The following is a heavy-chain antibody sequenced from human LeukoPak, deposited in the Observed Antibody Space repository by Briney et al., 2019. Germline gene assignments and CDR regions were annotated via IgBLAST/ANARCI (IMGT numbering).Heavy chain of an antibody. CDR3: TRGQAGEQWPDYYNMGV. V-gene: IGHV1-2*02. Sequence: GASVKVSCKASGYTFTGCFMHWVRQAPGQGLEWMGWINPNSGSTNYAQKFQGRVTMTRDTSISTAYMELSSLRSDDTAIYYCTRGQAGEQWPDYYNMGVWGQGTTVTVSS. CDR2: INPNSGST. CDR1: GYTFTGCF. J-gene: IGHJ6*02. D-gene: IGHD6-19*01.